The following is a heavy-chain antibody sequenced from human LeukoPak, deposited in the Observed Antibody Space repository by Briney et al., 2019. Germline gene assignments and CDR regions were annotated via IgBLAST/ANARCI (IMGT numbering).Heavy chain of an antibody. CDR2: MYYGGST. D-gene: IGHD6-13*01. Sequence: SETLSLTCSVSGGSLSNYYWNWIRQPPGKGLEWIGSMYYGGSTNYNPSLKSRVTISVDTSENQFSLKVSSVTAADTAVYYCARHRGSSWYESLDYWGQGILVTVSS. CDR1: GGSLSNYY. V-gene: IGHV4-59*08. CDR3: ARHRGSSWYESLDY. J-gene: IGHJ4*02.